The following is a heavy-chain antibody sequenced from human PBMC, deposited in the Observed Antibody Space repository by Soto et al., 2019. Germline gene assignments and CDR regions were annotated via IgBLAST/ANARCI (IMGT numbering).Heavy chain of an antibody. CDR1: GFTFSSYS. CDR3: ARDPHSRYCGGDCSPGY. J-gene: IGHJ4*02. Sequence: EVQLVESGGGLVKPGGSLRLSCAASGFTFSSYSMNWVRQAPGKGLEWVSSISSSSSYIYYADSVKGRFTISRDNAKNSLYLQMNSLRAEDTAVYYCARDPHSRYCGGDCSPGYWGQETLVTVSS. CDR2: ISSSSSYI. D-gene: IGHD2-21*02. V-gene: IGHV3-21*01.